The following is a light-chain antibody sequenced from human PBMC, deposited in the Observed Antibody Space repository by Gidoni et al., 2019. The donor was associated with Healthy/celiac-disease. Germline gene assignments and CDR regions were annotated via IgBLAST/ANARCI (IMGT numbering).Light chain of an antibody. CDR1: QSVSSSY. Sequence: EIVLPHSPGTLSFSPGERATLSCRASQSVSSSYLAWYQQKPGQAPRLLIYGASSRDTGNPDRFSGSGSGTDFTLTISRLEPEDFAVYYCQQYGSSPWTFGQGTKVEIK. J-gene: IGKJ1*01. V-gene: IGKV3-20*01. CDR3: QQYGSSPWT. CDR2: GAS.